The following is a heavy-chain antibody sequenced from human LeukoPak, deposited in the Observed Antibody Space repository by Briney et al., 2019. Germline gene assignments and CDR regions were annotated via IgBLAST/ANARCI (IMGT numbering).Heavy chain of an antibody. Sequence: GGSLRLSCAASGFTFSSYEMNWVRQAPGKGLEWVSYISSGNSNIYYADSVKGRFTISRDNAKNSLYLQMNSLRAEDTAIYYCARQAYHYYYYTDVWGNGTAVTVSS. CDR3: ARQAYHYYYYTDV. V-gene: IGHV3-48*03. J-gene: IGHJ6*03. CDR2: ISSGNSNI. CDR1: GFTFSSYE.